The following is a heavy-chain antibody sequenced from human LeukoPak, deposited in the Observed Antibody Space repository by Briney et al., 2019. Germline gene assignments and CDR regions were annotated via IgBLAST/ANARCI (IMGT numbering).Heavy chain of an antibody. CDR3: ARSIAAAGPLYYYDYMDV. V-gene: IGHV4-59*01. Sequence: SETLSLSCTVSGGTLSRYSRSWVRQPPGKGLEWIGDIYYSGGTNYNPSLMSRVVITVDTSKNQFSLKLSSVTAADTAVYYCARSIAAAGPLYYYDYMDVWGKGTTVTVSS. J-gene: IGHJ6*03. CDR1: GGTLSRYS. CDR2: IYYSGGT. D-gene: IGHD6-13*01.